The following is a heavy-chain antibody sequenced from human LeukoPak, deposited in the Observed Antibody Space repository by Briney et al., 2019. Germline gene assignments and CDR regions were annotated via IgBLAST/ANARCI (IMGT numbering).Heavy chain of an antibody. J-gene: IGHJ5*02. V-gene: IGHV4-30-2*03. Sequence: TPSETLSLTCAVSGGSISSGGYSWSWIRQPPGRGLEWIGYIYHSGSTYYNPSLKGRVTISVDTSKNQFSLKLSSVTAADTAVYYCARRCGGSWRQWCWFDPWGQGTLVTVSS. D-gene: IGHD6-13*01. CDR1: GGSISSGGYS. CDR3: ARRCGGSWRQWCWFDP. CDR2: IYHSGST.